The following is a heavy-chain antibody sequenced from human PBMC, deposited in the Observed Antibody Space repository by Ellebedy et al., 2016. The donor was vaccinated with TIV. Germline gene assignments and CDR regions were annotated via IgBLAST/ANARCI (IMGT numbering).Heavy chain of an antibody. CDR3: ARDPEYYAYCSGGSCYSEY. V-gene: IGHV3-30*04. CDR2: ISYDGINK. Sequence: GESLKISCAASGFTFSTYAMHWVRQAPGRGLEWVAVISYDGINKYYADSVKGRFTISRDNSKNTLYLQVNSLRAEDTAVYYCARDPEYYAYCSGGSCYSEYWGQGTLVTVSS. CDR1: GFTFSTYA. D-gene: IGHD2-15*01. J-gene: IGHJ4*02.